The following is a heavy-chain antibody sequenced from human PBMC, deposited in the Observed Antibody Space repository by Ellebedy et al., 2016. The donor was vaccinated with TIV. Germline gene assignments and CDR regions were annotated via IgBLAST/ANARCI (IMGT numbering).Heavy chain of an antibody. CDR2: INPNSGGT. Sequence: ASVKVSCXASGYTFTGYYMHWVRQPPGQGLEWMGWINPNSGGTNYAQKFQGWVTMTRDTSISTAYMELSRLRSDDTAVYYCARDMTTVTTGYYYYYGMDVWGQGTTVTVSS. CDR3: ARDMTTVTTGYYYYYGMDV. V-gene: IGHV1-2*04. D-gene: IGHD4-11*01. CDR1: GYTFTGYY. J-gene: IGHJ6*02.